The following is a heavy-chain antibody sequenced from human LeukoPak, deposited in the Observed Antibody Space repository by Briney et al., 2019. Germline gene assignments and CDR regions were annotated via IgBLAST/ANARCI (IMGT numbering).Heavy chain of an antibody. CDR2: ISGTGDNT. D-gene: IGHD1-26*01. CDR3: AKMKGHPLPKYYMDV. Sequence: GGSLRLSCAASGFTFSGFAMSWVRRTPGKWLEWVSGISGTGDNTLYADSVKGRFTISRDNSKNTLYLEMNRLRAEDTAIYYCAKMKGHPLPKYYMDVWGQGTTVSVSS. J-gene: IGHJ6*01. V-gene: IGHV3-23*01. CDR1: GFTFSGFA.